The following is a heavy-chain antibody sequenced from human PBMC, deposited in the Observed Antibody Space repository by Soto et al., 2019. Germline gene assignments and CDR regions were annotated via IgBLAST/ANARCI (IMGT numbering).Heavy chain of an antibody. CDR1: GGSFSGYY. Sequence: VQLQQWGAGLLKPSETLSLTCAVSGGSFSGYYWSWIRQPPGKGLEWIGEIMYSGSSNYNPSLESRLTMSVDTSKNQISLQLSSMTAADTAVYYCARVKTGTLPYYFDFWGQGTRVIVSS. D-gene: IGHD1-1*01. CDR3: ARVKTGTLPYYFDF. CDR2: IMYSGSS. J-gene: IGHJ4*02. V-gene: IGHV4-34*12.